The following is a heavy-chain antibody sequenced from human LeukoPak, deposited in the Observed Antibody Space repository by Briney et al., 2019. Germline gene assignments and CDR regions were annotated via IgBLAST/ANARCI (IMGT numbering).Heavy chain of an antibody. CDR1: GGSFSGYY. V-gene: IGHV4-34*01. CDR3: ARDFGETALPNWFDP. J-gene: IGHJ5*02. D-gene: IGHD3-16*01. CDR2: INHSGST. Sequence: KPSETLSLTCAVYGGSFSGYYWSWIRQPPGKGLEWIGEINHSGSTNYNPSLKSRVTISVDTSKNQFSLKLSSVTAADTAVYYCARDFGETALPNWFDPWGQGTLVTVSS.